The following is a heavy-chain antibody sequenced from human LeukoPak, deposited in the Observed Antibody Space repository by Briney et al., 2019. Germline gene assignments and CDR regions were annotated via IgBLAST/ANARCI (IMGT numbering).Heavy chain of an antibody. CDR1: EYTFTSYD. V-gene: IGHV1-8*01. Sequence: GASVKVSCKASEYTFTSYDINWVRQATGQGLEWMGWMNPNSGNTGYAQKFQGRVTMTRNTSISTAYMELSSLRSEDTAVYYCARGTTIAAQGTYYYYGMDVWGQGTTVTVSS. CDR3: ARGTTIAAQGTYYYYGMDV. D-gene: IGHD6-6*01. J-gene: IGHJ6*02. CDR2: MNPNSGNT.